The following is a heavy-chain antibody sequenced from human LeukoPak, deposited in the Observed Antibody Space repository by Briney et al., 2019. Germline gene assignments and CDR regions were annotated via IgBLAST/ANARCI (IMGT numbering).Heavy chain of an antibody. D-gene: IGHD2-2*01. J-gene: IGHJ4*02. CDR2: IYYSGST. V-gene: IGHV4-39*01. Sequence: SIYYSGSTYYTPSLKSRVTISVDTSKNQFSLKLSSVTAADTAVYYCATMVVPAANEGHDYWGQGTLVTVSS. CDR3: ATMVVPAANEGHDY.